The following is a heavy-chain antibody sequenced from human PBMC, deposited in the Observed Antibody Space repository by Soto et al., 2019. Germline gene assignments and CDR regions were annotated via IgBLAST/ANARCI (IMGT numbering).Heavy chain of an antibody. CDR2: LYSGGRT. CDR3: AIRRGYSGYDSAFDV. D-gene: IGHD5-12*01. J-gene: IGHJ3*01. CDR1: GFNVSSTH. V-gene: IGHV3-53*01. Sequence: VGSLRLSCAASGFNVSSTHMSWVRQAPGKGLEWVSLLYSGGRTYYADSVKGRFTISRDNSKNTLYLQMNSLRAEDTAVYYCAIRRGYSGYDSAFDVWGQGTMVTV.